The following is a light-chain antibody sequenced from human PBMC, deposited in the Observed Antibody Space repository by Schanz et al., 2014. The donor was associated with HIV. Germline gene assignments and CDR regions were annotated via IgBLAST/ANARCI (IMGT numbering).Light chain of an antibody. Sequence: NFMLTQPQSVSESPGKTITISCTRTSGNIANNYVQWCQQRPGSAPTTVIYEHNQRPSGVPDRFSASIDISSNSASLTISGLRTEDEADYYCQSYDSSTYVVFGGGTKLTVL. V-gene: IGLV6-57*04. CDR2: EHN. CDR3: QSYDSSTYVV. CDR1: SGNIANNY. J-gene: IGLJ2*01.